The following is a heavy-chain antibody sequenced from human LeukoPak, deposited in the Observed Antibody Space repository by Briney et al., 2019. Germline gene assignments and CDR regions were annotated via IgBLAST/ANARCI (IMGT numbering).Heavy chain of an antibody. D-gene: IGHD5-24*01. CDR2: ISSSDSTI. CDR3: ARFASRWLQFLDS. V-gene: IGHV3-11*04. Sequence: GGSLRLSCAASGFTFSDYYMSWVRQAPGAGLEWVSYISSSDSTIYYADSVKGRFTISRDNAKNSLYLQMNSLTAEDTAVYYCARFASRWLQFLDSWGQGTLVTVSS. J-gene: IGHJ4*02. CDR1: GFTFSDYY.